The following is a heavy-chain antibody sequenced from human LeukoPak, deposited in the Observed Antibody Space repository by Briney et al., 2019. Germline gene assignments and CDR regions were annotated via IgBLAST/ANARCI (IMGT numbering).Heavy chain of an antibody. J-gene: IGHJ3*02. CDR2: VSSSGSTI. V-gene: IGHV3-48*03. Sequence: GGSLRLSCAASGFTFSSYEMNWVRQGPGKGLEWGSYVSSSGSTIYYADSVKGRFTISRDNSKNALYLQMNSLRAEDTAVYYCARARSSYGYGDAFDIWGQGTMVTVSS. CDR1: GFTFSSYE. D-gene: IGHD5-18*01. CDR3: ARARSSYGYGDAFDI.